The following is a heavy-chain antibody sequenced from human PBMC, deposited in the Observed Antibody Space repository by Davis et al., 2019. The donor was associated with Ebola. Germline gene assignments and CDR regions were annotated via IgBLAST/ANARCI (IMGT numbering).Heavy chain of an antibody. CDR2: IGTAGDT. Sequence: PGGSLRLSCAASGFSFRTYDMHWVRQVTGKTLEWVSAIGTAGDTYYPASVKGRFTISRENARNSLYLQMNSLRTEDTAVYYCVRPAFGSQYFDYWGQGILVTVSS. CDR3: VRPAFGSQYFDY. D-gene: IGHD2-2*01. V-gene: IGHV3-13*01. J-gene: IGHJ4*02. CDR1: GFSFRTYD.